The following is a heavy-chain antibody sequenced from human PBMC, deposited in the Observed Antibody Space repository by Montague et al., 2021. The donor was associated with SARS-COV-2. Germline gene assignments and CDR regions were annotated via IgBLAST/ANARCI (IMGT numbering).Heavy chain of an antibody. CDR1: GGPVSSGIHY. CDR3: ARMGPSQYCPGGDCYSWVRDCCDH. J-gene: IGHJ4*02. V-gene: IGHV4-61*01. Sequence: SETLSLTCTVSGGPVSSGIHYWSWIRQAPEKGLEWIGYMYYAGSTNYNPSLQSRATISVDTSKNQFSLRLSSVTAADTAIYYCARMGPSQYCPGGDCYSWVRDCCDHWGQGTPVIVSS. CDR2: MYYAGST. D-gene: IGHD2-21*01.